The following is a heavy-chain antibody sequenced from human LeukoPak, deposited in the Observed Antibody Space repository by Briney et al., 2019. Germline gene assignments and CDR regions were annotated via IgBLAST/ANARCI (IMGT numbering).Heavy chain of an antibody. Sequence: SETLSLTRTVYGGSFSGYYWSWIRQPPGRGLEWIGEINHSGSTNYNPSLKSRVTISVDTSKNQFSLKLSSVTAADTAVYYCARGTKQLVKGLFDYWGQGTLVTVSS. J-gene: IGHJ4*02. V-gene: IGHV4-34*01. CDR1: GGSFSGYY. CDR3: ARGTKQLVKGLFDY. CDR2: INHSGST. D-gene: IGHD6-6*01.